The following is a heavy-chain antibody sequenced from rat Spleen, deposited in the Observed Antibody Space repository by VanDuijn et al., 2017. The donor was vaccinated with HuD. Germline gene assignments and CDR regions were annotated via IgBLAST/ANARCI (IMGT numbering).Heavy chain of an antibody. V-gene: IGHV5-17*01. CDR2: IIYDGSST. Sequence: EVQLVESGGGLVQPGRSLKLSCAASGFTFSDYAMAWVRQAPKKGLEWVATIIYDGSSTYYRDSVKGRFTISRDNAKSTLYLQMDSLRSEDTATYYCARQRLQCGYVMDAWGQGASVTVSS. CDR1: GFTFSDYA. J-gene: IGHJ4*01. CDR3: ARQRLQCGYVMDA. D-gene: IGHD1-1*01.